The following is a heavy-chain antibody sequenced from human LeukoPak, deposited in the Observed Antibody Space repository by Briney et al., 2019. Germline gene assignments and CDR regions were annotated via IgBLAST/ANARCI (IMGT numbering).Heavy chain of an antibody. J-gene: IGHJ4*02. CDR3: AKANYYDSSGYLDY. V-gene: IGHV3-7*03. D-gene: IGHD3-22*01. Sequence: GGSLRLSCAASGFTFSSYWMSWVRQAPGKGLEWVANIKQDGSEKSYVDSVKGRFTISRDNSKNTLYLQMNSLRAEDTAVYYCAKANYYDSSGYLDYWGQGTLVTVSS. CDR1: GFTFSSYW. CDR2: IKQDGSEK.